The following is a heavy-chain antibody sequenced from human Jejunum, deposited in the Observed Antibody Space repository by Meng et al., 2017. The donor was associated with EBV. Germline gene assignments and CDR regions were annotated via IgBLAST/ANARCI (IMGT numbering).Heavy chain of an antibody. D-gene: IGHD3-22*01. J-gene: IGHJ4*02. V-gene: IGHV4-4*02. CDR2: IYHGGGT. CDR1: GGSISDNDW. CDR3: AGNGYYALEY. Sequence: QVQLQESGPGREKPSGTLSLTCVVSGGSISDNDWWSWVRQPPGKGLEWLGEIYHGGGTNYNPSLESRVTISVDKSKNQFSLKLNSVTVADTAVYYCAGNGYYALEYWGPGILVTVSS.